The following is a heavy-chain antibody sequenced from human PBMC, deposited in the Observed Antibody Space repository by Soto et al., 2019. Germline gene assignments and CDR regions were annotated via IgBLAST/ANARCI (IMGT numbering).Heavy chain of an antibody. Sequence: QVQLVQSGAEVKKPGASVKVSCKASGYTFTSYYMHWVRQAPGQGLEWMGIINPSGGSTSYAQKCQGRVTMTRDTSTSTVYMELSSLRSEDTAVYYCARDSSGYGMDVWGQGTTVTVSS. CDR2: INPSGGST. D-gene: IGHD6-6*01. J-gene: IGHJ6*02. CDR3: ARDSSGYGMDV. V-gene: IGHV1-46*01. CDR1: GYTFTSYY.